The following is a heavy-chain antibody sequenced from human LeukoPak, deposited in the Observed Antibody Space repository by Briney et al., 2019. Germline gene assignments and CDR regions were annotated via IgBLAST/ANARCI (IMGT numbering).Heavy chain of an antibody. Sequence: GGSLRLSCTASGFIFSTYWMHWVRQAPGKGLVWVSRINTDGSSTSYADSVKGRFTISRDNAKNTLYLQMNSLRAEDTAVYYCAAADYYFDYWGQGTLVTVSS. J-gene: IGHJ4*02. CDR1: GFIFSTYW. CDR2: INTDGSST. V-gene: IGHV3-74*01. D-gene: IGHD6-13*01. CDR3: AAADYYFDY.